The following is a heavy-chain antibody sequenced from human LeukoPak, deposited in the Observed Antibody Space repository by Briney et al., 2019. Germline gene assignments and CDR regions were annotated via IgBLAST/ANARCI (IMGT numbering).Heavy chain of an antibody. Sequence: ASVKVSCKASGYTFTSYGISWVRQAPGQGLEWMGWISAYNGNTNYAQKLQGRVTMTTDTSTSTAYMELRSLRSDDTAVYYCAREGSITIFGVAPLHYYYYYGMDVWGQGTTVTVSS. D-gene: IGHD3-3*01. CDR3: AREGSITIFGVAPLHYYYYYGMDV. J-gene: IGHJ6*02. CDR2: ISAYNGNT. V-gene: IGHV1-18*01. CDR1: GYTFTSYG.